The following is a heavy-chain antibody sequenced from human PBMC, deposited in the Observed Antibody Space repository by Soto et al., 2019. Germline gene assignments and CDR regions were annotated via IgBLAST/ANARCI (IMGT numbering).Heavy chain of an antibody. CDR2: ISSSSSTI. CDR3: PRASTLDV. V-gene: IGHV3-48*01. Sequence: EVQLVESGGGLVQPGGSLRLSCAASGFTFSDYSMNWVRQAPGKGLEWVSYISSSSSTIYYADYVKGRFTISRDNAKNSLYLQMNSRRAEDRALYYCPRASTLDVWGKGTTVTVSS. CDR1: GFTFSDYS. J-gene: IGHJ6*04.